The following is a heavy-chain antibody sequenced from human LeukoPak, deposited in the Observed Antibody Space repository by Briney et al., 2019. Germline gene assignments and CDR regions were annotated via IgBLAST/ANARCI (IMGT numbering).Heavy chain of an antibody. CDR2: IYYSGST. V-gene: IGHV4-39*01. CDR3: VRAAMVSYFDY. J-gene: IGHJ4*02. D-gene: IGHD2-2*01. CDR1: GGSISSSSYY. Sequence: SETLSLTCTVSGGSISSSSYYWGWIRQPPGKGLEWIGSIYYSGSTYYNPSLKSRVTISVDTSKNQFSLKLSSVTAADTAVYYCVRAAMVSYFDYWGQGTLVTVSS.